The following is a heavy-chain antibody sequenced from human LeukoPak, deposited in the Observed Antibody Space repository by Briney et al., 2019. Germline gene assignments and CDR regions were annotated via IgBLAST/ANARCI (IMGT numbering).Heavy chain of an antibody. Sequence: GGSLRLSCAASGFTFSSYGMSWVRQAPGKGLEWVSAISGSGGSTYYADSVKGRFTISRDNSKNTLYLQMNSLRAEDTAVYYCAKDAVNGMITFGGVIGLSDYWGQGTLVTVSS. CDR1: GFTFSSYG. J-gene: IGHJ4*02. V-gene: IGHV3-23*01. CDR2: ISGSGGST. CDR3: AKDAVNGMITFGGVIGLSDY. D-gene: IGHD3-16*02.